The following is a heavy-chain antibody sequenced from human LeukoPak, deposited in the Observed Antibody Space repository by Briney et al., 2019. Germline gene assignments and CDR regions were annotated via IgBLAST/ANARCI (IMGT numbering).Heavy chain of an antibody. CDR3: ARDRMTTVTNDAFDI. J-gene: IGHJ3*02. V-gene: IGHV3-11*04. CDR1: GFTFSDYY. D-gene: IGHD4-17*01. CDR2: IGSSGTTI. Sequence: GGSLRLSCAASGFTFSDYYMSWIRQAPGKGLEWVSYIGSSGTTIYYADSVKGRLTISRDNAKNSLFLQMNSLRAEDTAVYYCARDRMTTVTNDAFDIWGQGTMVTVSS.